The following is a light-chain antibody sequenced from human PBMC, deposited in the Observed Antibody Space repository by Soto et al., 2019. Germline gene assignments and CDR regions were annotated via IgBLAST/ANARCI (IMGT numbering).Light chain of an antibody. CDR2: DVS. CDR3: NSYTIDTPRLYV. CDR1: RSDVGHYDY. V-gene: IGLV2-14*03. Sequence: QSVLTQPASVSGSPGQSITISCTGTRSDVGHYDYVSWYQHHPGKAPKLIIYDVSSRPSGISNRFSGSKSGNTASLVISWLQAEDESDYYCNSYTIDTPRLYVFGTVTKVTV. J-gene: IGLJ1*01.